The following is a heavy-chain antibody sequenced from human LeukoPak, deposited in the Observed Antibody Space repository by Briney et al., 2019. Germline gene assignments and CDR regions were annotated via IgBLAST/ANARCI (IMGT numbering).Heavy chain of an antibody. Sequence: GGSLRLSCAASGFAFNEAWMNWVRQAPGKGLEWVGRIKSKTDGETTDYAAPVKGRFTISRDDSKDTLYLQMNSLRTEDTAVYYCAKETTVTTYDYWGQGTLVTVSS. J-gene: IGHJ4*02. CDR1: GFAFNEAW. D-gene: IGHD4-17*01. CDR3: AKETTVTTYDY. CDR2: IKSKTDGETT. V-gene: IGHV3-15*07.